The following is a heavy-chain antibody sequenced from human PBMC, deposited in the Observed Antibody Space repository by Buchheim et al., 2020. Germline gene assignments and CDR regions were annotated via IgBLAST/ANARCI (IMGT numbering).Heavy chain of an antibody. CDR2: IYYRGSP. D-gene: IGHD3-9*01. V-gene: IGHV4-59*08. Sequence: QVQLRESGPGLVKPSETLSLTCSVSGASITNHYWIWIRQPPGKGLEWIGYIYYRGSPNYNRALRSRLTISVDTSRSQVSLKLTSVTAADTAVYYCARVVKGYFDWFNHDYWGQGTL. CDR1: GASITNHY. CDR3: ARVVKGYFDWFNHDY. J-gene: IGHJ4*02.